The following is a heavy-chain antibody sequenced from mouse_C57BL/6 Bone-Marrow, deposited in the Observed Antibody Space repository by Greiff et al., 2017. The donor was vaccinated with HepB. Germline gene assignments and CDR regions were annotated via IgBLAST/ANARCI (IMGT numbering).Heavy chain of an antibody. J-gene: IGHJ2*01. D-gene: IGHD1-1*01. CDR2: ISNGGGST. V-gene: IGHV5-12*01. CDR3: ARRTTVVATDY. Sequence: EVKVVESGGGLVQPGGSLKLSCAASGFTFSDYYMYWVRQTPEKRLEWVAYISNGGGSTYYPDTVKGRFTISRDNAKNTLYLQMSRLKSEDTAMYYCARRTTVVATDYWGQGTTLTVSS. CDR1: GFTFSDYY.